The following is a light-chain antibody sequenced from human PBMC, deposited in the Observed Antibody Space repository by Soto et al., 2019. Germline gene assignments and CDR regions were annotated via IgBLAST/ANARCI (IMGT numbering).Light chain of an antibody. CDR2: AAS. CDR3: LQHSSYPPT. CDR1: QGISSY. Sequence: DIQLTQSPSFLSASVGDRVTITCRASQGISSYLAWYQQKPGKAPKLLIYAASTLQSGVPSRFSGSGSGTEFTLTISSLQPEDFTTYFCLQHSSYPPTFGQGTKV. V-gene: IGKV1-9*01. J-gene: IGKJ1*01.